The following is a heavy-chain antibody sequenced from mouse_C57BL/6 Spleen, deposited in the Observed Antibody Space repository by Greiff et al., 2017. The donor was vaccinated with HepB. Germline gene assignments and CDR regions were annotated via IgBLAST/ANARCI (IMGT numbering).Heavy chain of an antibody. CDR1: GFTFSDYY. V-gene: IGHV5-12*01. CDR2: ISNGGGST. CDR3: ARRTTVVDHWYFDV. Sequence: EVQLVESGGGLVQPGGSLKLSCAASGFTFSDYYMYWVRQTPEKRLEWVAYISNGGGSTYYPDTVKGRFTISRDNAKNTLYLQMSRLKSEDTAMYYCARRTTVVDHWYFDVWGTGTTVTVSS. J-gene: IGHJ1*03. D-gene: IGHD1-1*01.